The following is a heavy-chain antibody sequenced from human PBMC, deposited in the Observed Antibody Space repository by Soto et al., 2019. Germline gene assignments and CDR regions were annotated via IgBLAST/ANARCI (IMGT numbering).Heavy chain of an antibody. CDR1: GDSVSSNSAA. J-gene: IGHJ5*02. D-gene: IGHD6-6*01. CDR3: AVSEYSSSSGWFDP. Sequence: PSQTLSLTSAISGDSVSSNSAAWNWIRQSPSRGLEWLGRTYYRSKWYNDYAVSVKSRITINPDTSKNQFSLQLNSVTPEDTAVYYCAVSEYSSSSGWFDPWGQGTLVTVSS. CDR2: TYYRSKWYN. V-gene: IGHV6-1*01.